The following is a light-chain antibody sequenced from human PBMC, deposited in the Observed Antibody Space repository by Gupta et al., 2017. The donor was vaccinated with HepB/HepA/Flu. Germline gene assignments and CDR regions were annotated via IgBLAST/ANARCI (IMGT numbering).Light chain of an antibody. CDR2: VVS. CDR1: QSLLNSNGYHY. J-gene: IGKJ4*01. Sequence: DIVMTQFQLSLLVTPGEPASISCRSSQSLLNSNGYHYLDWYVQKPGQSPQLLISVVSLRASGVPDRFSGSGSGTDFTLTISRVEAEDVGVYYCMQGLHPPRTFGGGTKVEIK. V-gene: IGKV2-28*01. CDR3: MQGLHPPRT.